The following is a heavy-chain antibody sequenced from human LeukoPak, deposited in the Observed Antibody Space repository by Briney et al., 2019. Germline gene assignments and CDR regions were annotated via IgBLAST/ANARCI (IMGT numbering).Heavy chain of an antibody. D-gene: IGHD1-7*01. CDR1: GDTFTDTY. J-gene: IGHJ4*02. CDR3: ARFLHGNSLGD. CDR2: IYHDGSDT. V-gene: IGHV5-51*01. Sequence: GESRKTSCKGSGDTFTDTYIAWVRQVGGKGLEWMGIIYHDGSDTRYSPSFEGQVTISVDHSIRTAYLQWTSLRTSDTAMYYCARFLHGNSLGDWGQGALATVSS.